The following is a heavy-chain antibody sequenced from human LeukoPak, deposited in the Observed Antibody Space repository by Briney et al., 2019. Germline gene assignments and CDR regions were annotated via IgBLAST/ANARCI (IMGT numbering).Heavy chain of an antibody. J-gene: IGHJ4*02. CDR2: IIPIFGTA. CDR3: ATLLTNTAYYFDY. CDR1: GGTFSSYA. V-gene: IGHV1-69*13. D-gene: IGHD1-26*01. Sequence: ASVKVSCKASGGTFSSYAISWVRQAPGQGLEWMGGIIPIFGTANYAQKFQGRVTITADESTSTAYMELSSLRSEDTAVYYCATLLTNTAYYFDYWGQGTLVTVSS.